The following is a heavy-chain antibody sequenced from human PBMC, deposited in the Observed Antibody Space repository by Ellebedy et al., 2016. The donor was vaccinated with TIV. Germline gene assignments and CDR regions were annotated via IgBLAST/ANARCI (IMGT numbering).Heavy chain of an antibody. D-gene: IGHD6-19*01. CDR1: GGSISSYY. CDR3: ARVAVAGRWFDP. V-gene: IGHV4-59*01. Sequence: MPSETLSLTCTVPGGSISSYYWSWIRQPPGKGLEWIGYIYYSGSTNYNPSLKSRVTISVDTSKNQFSLKLSSVTAADTAVYYCARVAVAGRWFDPWGQGTLVTVSS. J-gene: IGHJ5*02. CDR2: IYYSGST.